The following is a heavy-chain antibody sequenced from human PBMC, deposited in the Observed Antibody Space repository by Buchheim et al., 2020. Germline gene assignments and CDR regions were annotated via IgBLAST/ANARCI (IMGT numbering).Heavy chain of an antibody. CDR1: GFTFSSYG. D-gene: IGHD4-17*01. V-gene: IGHV3-30*18. J-gene: IGHJ3*02. CDR3: AKEAGGYGDYSDAFDI. CDR2: ISYDGSNK. Sequence: QVQLVESGGGVVQPGRSLRLSCAASGFTFSSYGMHWVRQAPGKGLEWVAVISYDGSNKYYADSVKGRFTISRDNSKNTLYLQMNSLRAEDTAVYYCAKEAGGYGDYSDAFDIWGQGT.